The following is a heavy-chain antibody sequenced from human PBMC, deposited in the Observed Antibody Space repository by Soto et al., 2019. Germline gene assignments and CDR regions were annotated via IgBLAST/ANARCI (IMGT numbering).Heavy chain of an antibody. J-gene: IGHJ4*02. Sequence: QLVESGGALVQPGRSLRLSCTGSGFTFADDAMSWVXXXXXXXXXXXXXXXXRAHGATTEYAASVRGRFSISRDDSKSIAYLQMNXXXXXXXXXXXXXXXXXXXXXXXXXXXXXXXYXGQGTLVTVSS. V-gene: IGHV3-49*04. CDR3: XXXXXXXXXXXXXXXXXXXY. CDR2: XXXRAHGATT. CDR1: GFTFADDA.